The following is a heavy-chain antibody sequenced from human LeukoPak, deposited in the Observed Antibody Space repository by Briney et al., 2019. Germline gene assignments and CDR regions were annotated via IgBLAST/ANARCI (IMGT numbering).Heavy chain of an antibody. CDR3: AKGPYYDFWSGYHRYYYYMDV. CDR2: LYTGGST. D-gene: IGHD3-3*01. Sequence: GGSLRLSCAASGFTVSSNYMSWVRQAPGKGLEWVSVLYTGGSTYYADSVKGRFTISRDNSKNTLYLQMNSLRAEDTAVYYCAKGPYYDFWSGYHRYYYYMDVWGKGTTVTVS. CDR1: GFTVSSNY. V-gene: IGHV3-66*01. J-gene: IGHJ6*03.